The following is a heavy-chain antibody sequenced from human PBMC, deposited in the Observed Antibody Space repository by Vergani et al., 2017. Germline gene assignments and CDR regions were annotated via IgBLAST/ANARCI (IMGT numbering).Heavy chain of an antibody. CDR3: ARGASGDYVSSFDY. V-gene: IGHV3-23*01. Sequence: EVQLLESGGDLVQPGGSLRLSCAASGFTFNHYAMNWVRQAPGKGLEWVSGISGSGGSTYYADSVKGRFTISRDNSKNTLYLQMNSLRAEDTAVYYCARGASGDYVSSFDYWGQGTLVTVSS. CDR1: GFTFNHYA. D-gene: IGHD4-17*01. J-gene: IGHJ4*02. CDR2: ISGSGGST.